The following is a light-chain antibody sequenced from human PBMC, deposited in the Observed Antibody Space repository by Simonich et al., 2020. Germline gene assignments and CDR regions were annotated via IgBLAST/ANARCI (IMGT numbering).Light chain of an antibody. V-gene: IGKV4-1*01. CDR2: WAS. CDR1: QSVLYSSNNKNY. J-gene: IGKJ1*01. CDR3: QQYYSTPWT. Sequence: DIVMTQSPDSLAVSLGERATINCKSSQSVLYSSNNKNYLAGDQQKPGQPPKMLIYWASTRDSGVPDRFSGSGSGTDFTLTISSLQAEDVAVYYCQQYYSTPWTFGQGTKVEIK.